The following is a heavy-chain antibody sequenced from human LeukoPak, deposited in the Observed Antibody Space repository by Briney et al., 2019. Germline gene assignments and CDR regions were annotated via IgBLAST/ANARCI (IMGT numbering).Heavy chain of an antibody. CDR2: ISSSSSYI. Sequence: GGSLRLSCAVSGFNFGAYTINWVRQAPGKGLEWVSSISSSSSYIYYADSVKGRFTISRDNAKNSLYLQMNSLRAEDTAVYYCARDLSCSGGSCSTHWGQGTLVTVSS. CDR3: ARDLSCSGGSCSTH. J-gene: IGHJ4*02. V-gene: IGHV3-21*01. CDR1: GFNFGAYT. D-gene: IGHD2-15*01.